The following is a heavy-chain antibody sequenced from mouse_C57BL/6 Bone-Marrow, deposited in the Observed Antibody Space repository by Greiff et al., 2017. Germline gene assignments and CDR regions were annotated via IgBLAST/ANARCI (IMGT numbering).Heavy chain of an antibody. D-gene: IGHD1-1*01. V-gene: IGHV14-4*01. CDR3: TTSGSGY. CDR2: IDPENGDT. J-gene: IGHJ2*01. Sequence: VQLQQSGAELVRPGASVKLSCTASGFNIKDDFMHWVKQRPEQGLEWIGWIDPENGDTEYASKFQGKATITADTSSNTAYLQLSSLTSEDTAVYYCTTSGSGYGGQGTTLTVSS. CDR1: GFNIKDDF.